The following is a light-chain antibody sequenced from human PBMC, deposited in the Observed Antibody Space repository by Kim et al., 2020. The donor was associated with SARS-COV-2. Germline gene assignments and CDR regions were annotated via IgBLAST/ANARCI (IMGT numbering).Light chain of an antibody. CDR2: TNN. CDR1: SSNIGSNT. CDR3: AAWDDSLNGVV. V-gene: IGLV1-44*01. Sequence: GQRVTLSCSGSSSNIGSNTVHWYQQFPGTAPKLLIYTNNQRASGVPDRFSGSKSGTSASLAISGLQSEDEADYYCAAWDDSLNGVVFGGGTQLTVL. J-gene: IGLJ2*01.